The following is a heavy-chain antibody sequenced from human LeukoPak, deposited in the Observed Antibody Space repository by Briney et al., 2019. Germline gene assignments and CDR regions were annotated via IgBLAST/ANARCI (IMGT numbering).Heavy chain of an antibody. CDR1: GFTVSSNY. Sequence: GGSLRLSCAASGFTVSSNYMSWVRQAPGKGLEWVSVIYSGGSTYYADSVKGRFTISRDNSRNTLYLQMNTLRAEDTAVYFCAKSPVSSCRGSFCYPFDYWGQGNLVTVSS. V-gene: IGHV3-66*01. CDR2: IYSGGST. J-gene: IGHJ4*02. D-gene: IGHD2-15*01. CDR3: AKSPVSSCRGSFCYPFDY.